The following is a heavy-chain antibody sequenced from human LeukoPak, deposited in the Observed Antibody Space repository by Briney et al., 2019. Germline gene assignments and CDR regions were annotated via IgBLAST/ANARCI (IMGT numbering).Heavy chain of an antibody. D-gene: IGHD3-22*01. V-gene: IGHV3-15*01. CDR3: TTDIPPDSSGYYGFYYYYGMDV. CDR1: GFTFSNAW. J-gene: IGHJ6*02. CDR2: IKGKTDGGTT. Sequence: GGSLRLSCAASGFTFSNAWMSWVRQAPGKGLEWVGRIKGKTDGGTTDYAAPVKGRFTISRDDSKNTLYLQMNSLKTEDTAVYYCTTDIPPDSSGYYGFYYYYGMDVWGQGTTVTVSS.